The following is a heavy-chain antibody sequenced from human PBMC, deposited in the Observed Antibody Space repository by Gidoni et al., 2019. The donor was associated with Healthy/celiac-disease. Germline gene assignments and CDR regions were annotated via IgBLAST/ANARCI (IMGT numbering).Heavy chain of an antibody. J-gene: IGHJ4*02. D-gene: IGHD3-10*01. CDR2: IRSKANSYAT. CDR1: GVTVSGSA. V-gene: IGHV3-73*01. Sequence: EVQLVESGGGLVQPGGSLKLSCAGSGVTVSGSAMNWVRQASGKGLEWVGRIRSKANSYATAYAASVKGRFTISRDDSKNTAYLQMNSLKTEDTAVYYCSSVVRGVYYFDYWGQGTLVTVSS. CDR3: SSVVRGVYYFDY.